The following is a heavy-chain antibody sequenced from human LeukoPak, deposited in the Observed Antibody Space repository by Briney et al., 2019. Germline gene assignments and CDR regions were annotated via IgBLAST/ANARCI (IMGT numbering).Heavy chain of an antibody. CDR3: AREDSSSWQLDY. J-gene: IGHJ4*02. CDR2: IWYDGSNK. CDR1: GFTFSSYG. D-gene: IGHD6-13*01. Sequence: GRSLRLSCAASGFTFSSYGMHWVRQAPGKGLEWVAVIWYDGSNKYYADSVKGRFTISRDNSKNTLYLQVNSLRAEDTAVYYCAREDSSSWQLDYWGQGTLVTVSS. V-gene: IGHV3-33*01.